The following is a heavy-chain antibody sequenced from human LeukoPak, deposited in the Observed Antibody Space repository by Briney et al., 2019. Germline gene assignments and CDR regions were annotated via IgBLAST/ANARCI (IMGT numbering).Heavy chain of an antibody. Sequence: GGSLRLSCAASGSTFSSYWMSWVRQAPGKGLEWVANIKQDGSEKYYVDSVKGRFTISRDNAKNSLYLQMNSLRAEDTAVYYCARAWDQYFDYWGQGTLVTVSS. CDR3: ARAWDQYFDY. J-gene: IGHJ4*02. D-gene: IGHD1-26*01. CDR2: IKQDGSEK. V-gene: IGHV3-7*01. CDR1: GSTFSSYW.